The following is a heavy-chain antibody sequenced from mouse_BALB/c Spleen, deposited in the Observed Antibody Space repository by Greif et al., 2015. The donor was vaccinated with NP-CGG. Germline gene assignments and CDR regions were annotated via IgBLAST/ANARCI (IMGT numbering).Heavy chain of an antibody. Sequence: EVKLQESGAELVRPGALVKLSCKASGFNIRDYYMHWVKQRPEQGLEWIGWIDPENGNTIYDPKFQGKASITADTSSNTAYLQLSSLTSEDTAIYYCASMITGMDYWGQGTSVTVSS. V-gene: IGHV14-1*02. D-gene: IGHD2-4*01. CDR2: IDPENGNT. J-gene: IGHJ4*01. CDR3: ASMITGMDY. CDR1: GFNIRDYY.